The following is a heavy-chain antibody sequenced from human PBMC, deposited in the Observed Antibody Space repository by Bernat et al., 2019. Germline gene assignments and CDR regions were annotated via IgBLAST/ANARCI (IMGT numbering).Heavy chain of an antibody. Sequence: QVQLQQWGAGLLKPSETLSLTCAVSGVSLSGYWWSWFRQPPGKGLEWIGEVNHSGGTNYNPSLKRRVTISAETSKKNFPLNLPSGTHAYTPVYYCARKSLADAYGGRGTVVTVSS. J-gene: IGHJ4*02. V-gene: IGHV4-34*01. CDR3: ARKSLADAY. CDR1: GVSLSGYW. D-gene: IGHD3-16*01. CDR2: VNHSGGT.